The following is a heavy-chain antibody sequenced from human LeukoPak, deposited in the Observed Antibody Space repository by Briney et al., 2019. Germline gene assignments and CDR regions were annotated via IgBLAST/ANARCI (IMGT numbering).Heavy chain of an antibody. Sequence: GGSLRLSCAASGFTFSSYAMSWVRQAPGKGLEWVSGISGGGGSTYYADSVKGRFTISRDNSKNALYLQMNSLRAEDTAVYYCAKDYSSSLTNWFDPWGQGTLVTVSS. J-gene: IGHJ5*02. D-gene: IGHD6-6*01. CDR3: AKDYSSSLTNWFDP. V-gene: IGHV3-23*01. CDR1: GFTFSSYA. CDR2: ISGGGGST.